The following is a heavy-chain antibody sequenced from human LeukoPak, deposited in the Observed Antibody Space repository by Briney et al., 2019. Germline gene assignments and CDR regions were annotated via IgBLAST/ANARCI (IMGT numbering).Heavy chain of an antibody. D-gene: IGHD4-17*01. J-gene: IGHJ4*02. V-gene: IGHV4-59*01. CDR2: IYHTGST. CDR3: ARGLNRNDYGDYGY. CDR1: GGSISSYY. Sequence: SETLSLTCTVSGGSISSYYWSWIRQPPGKGLEWIGYIYHTGSTSYNPSLKGRVTISVDTSKNQFSLKLSSVTAADTAVYYCARGLNRNDYGDYGYWGQETLVTVSS.